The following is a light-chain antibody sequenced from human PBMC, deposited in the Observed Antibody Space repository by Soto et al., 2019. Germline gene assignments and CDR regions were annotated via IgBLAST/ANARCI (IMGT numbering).Light chain of an antibody. Sequence: EIVMTQSPATLSVSPGERVTLSCRASQSVSSYLAWYQHKPGQPPRLLIYGASTRATGIPARLSGSGSGTHFTLTISSLQSEDFAVYFCQQCSDWPQFTVGQGTRLEIK. V-gene: IGKV3-15*01. J-gene: IGKJ5*01. CDR1: QSVSSY. CDR2: GAS. CDR3: QQCSDWPQFT.